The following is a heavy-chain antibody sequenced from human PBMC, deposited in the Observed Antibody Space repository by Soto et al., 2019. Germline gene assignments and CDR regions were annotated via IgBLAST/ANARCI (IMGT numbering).Heavy chain of an antibody. CDR1: GYTFTSYG. CDR3: ARDAYTRVSSV. V-gene: IGHV1-18*01. CDR2: ISPYNGDT. Sequence: QVQLVQSGAEVKKPGASVKVSCKASGYTFTSYGISWERQAPGQGLEWMGWISPYNGDTNYAQKFQGRVTMTTDTSTSTAYVELRSLRSDDTAVYYCARDAYTRVSSVWGQGTLVTVSA. D-gene: IGHD6-6*01. J-gene: IGHJ4*02.